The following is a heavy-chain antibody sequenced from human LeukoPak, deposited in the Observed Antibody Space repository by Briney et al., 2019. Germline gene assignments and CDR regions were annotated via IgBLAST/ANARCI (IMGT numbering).Heavy chain of an antibody. V-gene: IGHV5-51*01. J-gene: IGHJ3*02. CDR2: IYPGDSDT. CDR1: GYSFTSYW. CDR3: ARRAHSYDYVWGSYRLDAFDI. D-gene: IGHD3-16*02. Sequence: GESLKISCKGSGYSFTSYWIGWVRQMPGKGLEWMGIIYPGDSDTRYSPSFQGQVTISADKSISTAYLQWSSLKASDTAMYYGARRAHSYDYVWGSYRLDAFDIWGQGTMVTVSS.